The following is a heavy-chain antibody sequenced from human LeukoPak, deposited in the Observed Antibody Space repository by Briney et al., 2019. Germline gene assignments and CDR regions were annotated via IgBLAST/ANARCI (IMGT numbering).Heavy chain of an antibody. Sequence: SQTLSLTCTVSGGSISSGGYYWSWIRQPPGKGLEWIGYIYHSGSTNYNPSLKSRVTISVDKPKDQFSLKLSSVTAADTAVYYCAGGSRGAFDYWGQGTLVTVSS. D-gene: IGHD1-26*01. CDR1: GGSISSGGYY. CDR2: IYHSGST. J-gene: IGHJ4*02. V-gene: IGHV4-30-2*01. CDR3: AGGSRGAFDY.